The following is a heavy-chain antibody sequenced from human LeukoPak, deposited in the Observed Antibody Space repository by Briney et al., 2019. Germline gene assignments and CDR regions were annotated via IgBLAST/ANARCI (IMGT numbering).Heavy chain of an antibody. CDR2: INHSGST. D-gene: IGHD4-17*01. CDR3: ARGRVRYGDHRRPDAFDI. V-gene: IGHV4-34*01. Sequence: SETLSLTCAVYGGSFSGYYWNWIRQPPGKGLEWIGEINHSGSTNYNPSLKSRVTISVDTSKNQFSLKLSSVTAADAAVYYCARGRVRYGDHRRPDAFDIWGQGTMVTVSS. CDR1: GGSFSGYY. J-gene: IGHJ3*02.